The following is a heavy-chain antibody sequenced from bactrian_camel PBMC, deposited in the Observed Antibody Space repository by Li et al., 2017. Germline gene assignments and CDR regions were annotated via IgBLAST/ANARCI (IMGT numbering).Heavy chain of an antibody. CDR1: VGIRTCG. J-gene: IGHJ4*01. D-gene: IGHD5*01. CDR2: NTSDGSL. V-gene: IGHV3S53*01. CDR3: ANIQIPGWAHMD. Sequence: HVQLVESGGGSVQAGGSLKLSCKASVGIRTCGMGWYRQAAGKDRELVAHVNSDNTSDGSLRYADSVKGRFTMSRDTAKNTVYLQLNSLKTEDMAIYYCANIQIPGWAHMDWGQGTQVTVS.